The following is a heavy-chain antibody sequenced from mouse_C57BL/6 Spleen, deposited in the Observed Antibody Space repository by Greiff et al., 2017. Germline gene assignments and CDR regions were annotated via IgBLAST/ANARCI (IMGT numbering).Heavy chain of an antibody. D-gene: IGHD1-1*01. CDR3: ASYYDGSSRLVFDV. CDR2: INPNYGTT. Sequence: EVQLQQSGPELVKPGASVKISCKASGYSFTDYNMNWVKQSNGKSLEWIGVINPNYGTTSYNQKFKGKATLTVDQSSSTAYMQLNSLTSEDSAVYYCASYYDGSSRLVFDVWGTGTTVTVSS. J-gene: IGHJ1*03. V-gene: IGHV1-39*01. CDR1: GYSFTDYN.